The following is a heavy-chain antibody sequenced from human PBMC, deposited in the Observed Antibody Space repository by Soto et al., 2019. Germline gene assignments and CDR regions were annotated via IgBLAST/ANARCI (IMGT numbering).Heavy chain of an antibody. CDR1: GGSFSGYY. V-gene: IGHV4-34*01. Sequence: SETLSLTCAVYGGSFSGYYWSWIRQPPGKGLEWIGEINHSGSTNYNPSLKSRVTISVDTSKNQFSLKLSSVTAADTAVYYCARDILTGYRIDYWGQGTLVTVSS. D-gene: IGHD3-9*01. CDR3: ARDILTGYRIDY. J-gene: IGHJ4*02. CDR2: INHSGST.